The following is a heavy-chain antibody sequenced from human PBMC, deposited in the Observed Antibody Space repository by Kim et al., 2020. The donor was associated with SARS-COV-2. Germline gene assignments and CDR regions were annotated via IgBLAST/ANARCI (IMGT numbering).Heavy chain of an antibody. D-gene: IGHD2-21*02. CDR2: INTNTGNP. J-gene: IGHJ4*02. CDR1: GYTFTSYA. Sequence: ASVKVSCKASGYTFTSYAMNWVRQAPGQGLEWMGWINTNTGNPTYAQGFTGRFVFSLDTSVSTAYLQISSLKAEDTAVYYCARSVKLVTAANPFDYWGQGTLVTVSS. V-gene: IGHV7-4-1*02. CDR3: ARSVKLVTAANPFDY.